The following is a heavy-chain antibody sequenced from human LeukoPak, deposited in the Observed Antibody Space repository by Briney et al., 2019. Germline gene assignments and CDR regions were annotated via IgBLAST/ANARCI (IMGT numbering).Heavy chain of an antibody. Sequence: SETLSLTCTVSGGSISSYYWTWIRQPPGKGLEWIGYIYYSGSTNYNPSLMSRVTISVDTSKNQFSLKLSSVTAADTAVYYCARRGGGLGKYNWFDPWGQGTLVTVSS. V-gene: IGHV4-59*12. D-gene: IGHD3-16*01. CDR2: IYYSGST. CDR3: ARRGGGLGKYNWFDP. J-gene: IGHJ5*02. CDR1: GGSISSYY.